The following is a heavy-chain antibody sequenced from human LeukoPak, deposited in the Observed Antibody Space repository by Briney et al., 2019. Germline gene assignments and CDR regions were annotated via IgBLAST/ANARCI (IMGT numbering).Heavy chain of an antibody. CDR3: ARDQGLGGAFDI. J-gene: IGHJ3*02. CDR1: GGSISSGDYY. D-gene: IGHD3/OR15-3a*01. Sequence: PSQTLSLTCTVSGGSISSGDYYWSWIRQPPGKGLEWIGYIYYSGSTNYNPSLKSRVTISVDTSKNQFSLKLSSVTAADTAVYYCARDQGLGGAFDIWGQGTMVTVSS. V-gene: IGHV4-61*08. CDR2: IYYSGST.